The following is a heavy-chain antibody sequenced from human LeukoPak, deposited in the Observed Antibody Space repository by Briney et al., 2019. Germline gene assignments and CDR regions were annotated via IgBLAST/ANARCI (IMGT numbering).Heavy chain of an antibody. Sequence: SETLSLTCAVYGWSFNDYYWNWIRQPPGKGLEWIGEINARGDTNYNPSLKSRVTISVDTSKKQFSLRLTSMIAADTALYYCARGQVPAARGYNWFDPWGQGTLVAVSS. V-gene: IGHV4-34*01. CDR3: ARGQVPAARGYNWFDP. D-gene: IGHD2-2*01. J-gene: IGHJ5*02. CDR2: INARGDT. CDR1: GWSFNDYY.